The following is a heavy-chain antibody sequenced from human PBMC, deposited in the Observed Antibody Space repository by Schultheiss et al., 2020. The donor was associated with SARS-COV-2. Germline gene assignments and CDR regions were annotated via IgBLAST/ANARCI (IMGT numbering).Heavy chain of an antibody. Sequence: SQTLSLTCAVSGGSISSYYWTWIRQPPGKGLEWIGYIYSSGSTNYNPSLKSRVTISIDTSKNQFSLKLSSVTAADTAVYYCATGVPAAIWGGWFDPWGQGTLVTVSS. V-gene: IGHV4-59*01. J-gene: IGHJ5*02. CDR1: GGSISSYY. CDR2: IYSSGST. D-gene: IGHD2-2*01. CDR3: ATGVPAAIWGGWFDP.